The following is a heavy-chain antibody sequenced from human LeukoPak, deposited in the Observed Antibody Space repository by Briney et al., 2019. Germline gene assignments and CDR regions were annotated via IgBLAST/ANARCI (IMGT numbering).Heavy chain of an antibody. CDR1: GYTFTSYG. CDR2: ISAYNGNT. Sequence: ASVKVSCKASGYTFTSYGISWVRQAPGQGLEWMGWISAYNGNTNYAQKFQGRVTMTTDTSTSTAYMELRSLRSDDTAVYYCARDLPYSHYYDSSDAFDIWGQGTMVTVSS. V-gene: IGHV1-18*01. CDR3: ARDLPYSHYYDSSDAFDI. J-gene: IGHJ3*02. D-gene: IGHD3-22*01.